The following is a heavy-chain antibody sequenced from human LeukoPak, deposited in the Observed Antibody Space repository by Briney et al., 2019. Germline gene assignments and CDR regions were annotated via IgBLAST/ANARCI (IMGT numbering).Heavy chain of an antibody. V-gene: IGHV4-59*01. CDR1: GGSISSYY. D-gene: IGHD3-16*01. Sequence: SETLSLTCTVSGGSISSYYWSWIRQPPGKGLEWIGYIYYSGSTNYNPSLKSRVTISVDTSKNQFSLKLSSVTAADTAVYYCARREMITFGGVRDYWGQGTLVTVSS. J-gene: IGHJ4*02. CDR3: ARREMITFGGVRDY. CDR2: IYYSGST.